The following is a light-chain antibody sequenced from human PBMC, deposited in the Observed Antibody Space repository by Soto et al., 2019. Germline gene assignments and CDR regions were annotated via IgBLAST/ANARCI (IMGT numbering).Light chain of an antibody. CDR2: DAS. CDR3: QQYDTLPPLT. CDR1: QDISNY. J-gene: IGKJ4*01. V-gene: IGKV1-33*01. Sequence: DIQMNQSPSSLSASVGDRVTITCQASQDISNYLNWYQQKPGKAPKLLIFDASTLQIGVPSRFSGSGSGTDFTFTISSLQREDLATYFCQQYDTLPPLTFGGGTRVEIK.